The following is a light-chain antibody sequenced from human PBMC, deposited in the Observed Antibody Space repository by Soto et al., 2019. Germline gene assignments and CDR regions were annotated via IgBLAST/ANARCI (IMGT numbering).Light chain of an antibody. CDR3: QQLNSCPIT. Sequence: DIQLTQSPSFLSASVGDRVTITCRASQGISTYVAWFQQKPGKAPNLLIYVASTLHSGVPSRFSGTGSGTEFTLTISSLQPEDFATYYCQQLNSCPITFGQGTKLEIK. CDR1: QGISTY. CDR2: VAS. V-gene: IGKV1-9*01. J-gene: IGKJ2*01.